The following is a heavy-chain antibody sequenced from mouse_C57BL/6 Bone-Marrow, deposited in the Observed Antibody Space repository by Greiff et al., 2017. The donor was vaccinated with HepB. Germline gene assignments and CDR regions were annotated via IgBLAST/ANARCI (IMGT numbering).Heavy chain of an antibody. CDR1: GYTFTSYW. Sequence: QVQLQQPGAELVRPGSSVKLSCKASGYTFTSYWMDWVKQRPGQGLEWIGNIYPSDSETHYNQKFKDKATLTVDKSSSTAYMQLSSLTSEDSAFYYCARGYYWYFDVWGTGTTVTVSS. CDR2: IYPSDSET. CDR3: ARGYYWYFDV. J-gene: IGHJ1*03. V-gene: IGHV1-61*01.